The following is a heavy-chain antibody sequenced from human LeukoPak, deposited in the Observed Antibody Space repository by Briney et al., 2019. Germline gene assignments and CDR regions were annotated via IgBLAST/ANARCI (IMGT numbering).Heavy chain of an antibody. CDR2: ISYDGSNK. Sequence: GRSLRLSCAASGFTFSSYGMHWVRQAPGKGLEWVAVISYDGSNKYYADSVKGRFTISRDNSKNTLYLQMNSLRAEDTAVYYCARKKLEVVATYDFWGQGTLITVSS. D-gene: IGHD3-22*01. CDR3: ARKKLEVVATYDF. V-gene: IGHV3-30*03. J-gene: IGHJ4*02. CDR1: GFTFSSYG.